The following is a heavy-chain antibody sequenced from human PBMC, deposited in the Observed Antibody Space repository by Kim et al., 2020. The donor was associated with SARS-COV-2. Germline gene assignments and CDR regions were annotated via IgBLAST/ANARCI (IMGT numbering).Heavy chain of an antibody. CDR1: GGSVSSGSYF. V-gene: IGHV4-61*01. Sequence: SETLSLTCTVSGGSVSSGSYFWSWIRQPPGKGLESIGYVYYSGSTYYNPSLKSRVTMSVDTSKNQFSLKLSSVTAADTAVYYCARRALTAGTVDYWGQGTLVTVSS. CDR3: ARRALTAGTVDY. CDR2: VYYSGST. J-gene: IGHJ4*02. D-gene: IGHD1-7*01.